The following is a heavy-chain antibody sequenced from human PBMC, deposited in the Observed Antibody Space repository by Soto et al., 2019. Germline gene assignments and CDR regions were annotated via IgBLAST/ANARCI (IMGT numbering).Heavy chain of an antibody. CDR3: ARDFVWYSDV. CDR1: GFTLSNFW. Sequence: EVQLVESGGGLAQPGGSLRLSCAASGFTLSNFWMHWVRHVPGKGLVWVSRINGDGTSSAYADSVKGRFTISRDNARNTVYLQMDRLRVGDTGLFYCARDFVWYSDVWRRGTLVTVPS. J-gene: IGHJ2*01. CDR2: INGDGTSS. V-gene: IGHV3-74*03.